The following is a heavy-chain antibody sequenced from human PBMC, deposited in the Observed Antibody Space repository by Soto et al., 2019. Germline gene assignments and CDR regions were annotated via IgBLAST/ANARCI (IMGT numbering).Heavy chain of an antibody. CDR2: IYQTGRT. CDR3: AREMTIFGVAPGGGVDV. CDR1: GGSISTSDYS. J-gene: IGHJ6*02. D-gene: IGHD3-3*01. V-gene: IGHV4-30-2*01. Sequence: QLQLQESGSGLVQPSQTLSLTCTASGGSISTSDYSWTWIRQPPGGGLEWIGSIYQTGRTYVMPSLKSRVTLSLDKSKNQFSLNLTSVTAADTALYCCAREMTIFGVAPGGGVDVWGQGTTVTVSS.